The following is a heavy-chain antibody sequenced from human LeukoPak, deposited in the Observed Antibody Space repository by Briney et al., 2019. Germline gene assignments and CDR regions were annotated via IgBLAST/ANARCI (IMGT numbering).Heavy chain of an antibody. CDR1: GFTFSNYW. CDR3: ARGDSYDY. J-gene: IGHJ4*02. CDR2: IKEDGSEK. D-gene: IGHD2-21*01. Sequence: GGSLRLSCAASGFTFSNYWMSWVRQAPGKGLEWVANIKEDGSEKYYVDSVKGRFTISRDNAKNSLSLQVNSLSAEDTAVYYCARGDSYDYWGQGTLVTVSS. V-gene: IGHV3-7*01.